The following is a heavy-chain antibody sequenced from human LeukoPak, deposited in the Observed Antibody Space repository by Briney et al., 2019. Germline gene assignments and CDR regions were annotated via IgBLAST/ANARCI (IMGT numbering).Heavy chain of an antibody. CDR1: GYTVTSYH. J-gene: IGHJ4*02. CDR3: ARGGTPGDYPLDY. V-gene: IGHV1-46*01. D-gene: IGHD4-17*01. Sequence: GASVKVSCKASGYTVTSYHMHWVRQAPGQGLEWMGVINTGGTTSYAQKFQGRVTMTRDMSTSTVYMELSNLRSEDTAVYKCARGGTPGDYPLDYWGQGTLVTVSS. CDR2: INTGGTT.